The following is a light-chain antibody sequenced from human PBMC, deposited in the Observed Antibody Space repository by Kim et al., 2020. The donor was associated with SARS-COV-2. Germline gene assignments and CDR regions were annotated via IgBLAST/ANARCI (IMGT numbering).Light chain of an antibody. V-gene: IGLV1-51*01. CDR2: DNN. CDR3: GTWDTSLSAWV. Sequence: GPKVNISCSGGRSNIGSNHVSWYQQFPGTAPKLLIYDNNKRPSGIPDRFAGSRSGTSATLDITGLQTGDEADFYCGTWDTSLSAWVFGGGTKLTVL. CDR1: RSNIGSNH. J-gene: IGLJ3*02.